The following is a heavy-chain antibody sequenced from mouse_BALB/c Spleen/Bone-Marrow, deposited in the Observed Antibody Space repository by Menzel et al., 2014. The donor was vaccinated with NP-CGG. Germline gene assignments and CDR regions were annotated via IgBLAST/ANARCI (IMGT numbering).Heavy chain of an antibody. CDR1: GFSLTSYG. Sequence: VQGVESGPGLVAPSQSLSITCTVSGFSLTSYGVHWVRQLPGKVLEWLGVIWAGGSTNYNSALMSRLSISKDNSKSQVSLKMNSLQTDDTAMYYCARGSYYEGAMDYWGQGTSVTISS. V-gene: IGHV2-9*02. CDR3: ARGSYYEGAMDY. J-gene: IGHJ4*01. D-gene: IGHD1-1*01. CDR2: IWAGGST.